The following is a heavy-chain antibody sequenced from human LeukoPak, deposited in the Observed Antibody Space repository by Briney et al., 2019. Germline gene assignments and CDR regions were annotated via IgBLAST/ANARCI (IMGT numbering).Heavy chain of an antibody. CDR2: ISYNGRGT. CDR3: ARGRSTIFGALFDY. J-gene: IGHJ4*02. Sequence: GGSLRLSCIPSAFTFVSFWMRWVRQAAGRGLEYVSAISYNGRGTHYAHSVKGRFTISRDNSKNTLYLQMGSLRPEDMDIYYCARGRSTIFGALFDYWGQGALVTVSS. CDR1: AFTFVSFW. V-gene: IGHV3-64*01. D-gene: IGHD3-3*01.